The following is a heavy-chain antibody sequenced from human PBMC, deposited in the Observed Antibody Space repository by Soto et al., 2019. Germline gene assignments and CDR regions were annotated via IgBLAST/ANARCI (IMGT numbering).Heavy chain of an antibody. V-gene: IGHV4-39*01. CDR1: GGSISSSSYY. D-gene: IGHD3-10*01. CDR2: IYYSGST. J-gene: IGHJ4*02. Sequence: SETLSLTCTVSGGSISSSSYYWGWIRQPPGKGLEWIGSIYYSGSTYYNPSLKSRVTISVDTSKNQFSLKLSSVTAAATAVYYCARLRSFGESDTKIYYYGSGKFDYWGQGTLVTVSS. CDR3: ARLRSFGESDTKIYYYGSGKFDY.